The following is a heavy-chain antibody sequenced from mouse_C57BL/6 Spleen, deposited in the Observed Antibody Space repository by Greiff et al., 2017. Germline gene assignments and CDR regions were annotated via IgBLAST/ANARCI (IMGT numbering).Heavy chain of an antibody. D-gene: IGHD2-1*01. V-gene: IGHV3-6*01. CDR1: GYSITSGYY. J-gene: IGHJ1*03. CDR2: ISYDGSN. CDR3: AYGNYGRYFDV. Sequence: VQLKQSGPGLVKPSQSLSLTCSVTGYSITSGYYWNWIRQFPGNKLEWMGYISYDGSNNYNPSLKNRISITRDTSKNQFFLKLNSVTTEDTATYYCAYGNYGRYFDVWGTGTTVTVSS.